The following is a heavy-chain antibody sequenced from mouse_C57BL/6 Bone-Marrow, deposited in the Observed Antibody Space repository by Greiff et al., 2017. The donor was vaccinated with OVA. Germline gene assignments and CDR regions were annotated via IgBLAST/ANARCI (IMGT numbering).Heavy chain of an antibody. V-gene: IGHV3-6*01. CDR1: GYSITSGYY. CDR2: ISYDGSN. CDR3: ARGGVK. J-gene: IGHJ3*01. Sequence: ESGPGLVKPSQSLSLTCSVPGYSITSGYYWNWIRQFPGNKLEWMGYISYDGSNNYNPSLKNRISITRDTSKNQFFLKLNSVTTEDTATYYCARGGVKRGQEALVTISA. D-gene: IGHD1-3*01.